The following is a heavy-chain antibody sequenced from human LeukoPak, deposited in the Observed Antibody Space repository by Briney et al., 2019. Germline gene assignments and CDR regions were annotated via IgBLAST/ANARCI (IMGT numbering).Heavy chain of an antibody. CDR3: ARGQTHCSGGSCYFDY. CDR1: GFTFSSYS. V-gene: IGHV3-21*01. J-gene: IGHJ4*02. Sequence: GGSLRLSCAASGFTFSSYSMNWVRQAPGKGLEWVSSTSSSSSYIYYADSVKGRFTISRDNAKNSLYLQMNSLRAEDTAVYYCARGQTHCSGGSCYFDYWGQGTLVTVSS. CDR2: TSSSSSYI. D-gene: IGHD2-15*01.